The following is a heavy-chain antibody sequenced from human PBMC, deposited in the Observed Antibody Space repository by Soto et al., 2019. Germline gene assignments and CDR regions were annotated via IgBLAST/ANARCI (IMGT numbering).Heavy chain of an antibody. V-gene: IGHV3-11*01. CDR2: ISSSGNSI. CDR3: ARDYSDSSGFFGDYYGMDV. J-gene: IGHJ6*01. CDR1: GFTFSDYY. D-gene: IGHD3-22*01. Sequence: QVQLVESGGGLVKPGGSLRLSCAASGFTFSDYYMIWIRQAPGKGLEWVSYISSSGNSIYYADSVKGRFTISRDSAKNSLYLQMNSLRAEDTAVYYCARDYSDSSGFFGDYYGMDVWGQGITVTVSS.